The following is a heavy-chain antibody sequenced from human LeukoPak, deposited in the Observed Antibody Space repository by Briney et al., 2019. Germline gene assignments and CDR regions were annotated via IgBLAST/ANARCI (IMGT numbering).Heavy chain of an antibody. V-gene: IGHV3-7*03. D-gene: IGHD3-16*01. CDR3: ARGGGLDV. J-gene: IGHJ6*02. CDR2: INHNGNVN. Sequence: GGSLRLSGAAPGFTFSSYWMNWARKAPGKGLEWVASINHNGNVNYYVDSVKGRFTISRDNAKNSLYLQMSNLRAEDTAVYFCARGGGLDVWGQGATVTVSS. CDR1: GFTFSSYW.